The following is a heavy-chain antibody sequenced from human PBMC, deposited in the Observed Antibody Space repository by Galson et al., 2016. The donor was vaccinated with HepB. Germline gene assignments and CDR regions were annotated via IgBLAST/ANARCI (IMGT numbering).Heavy chain of an antibody. D-gene: IGHD1-1*01. CDR2: IYSGGST. V-gene: IGHV3-53*01. CDR3: ASMPGTTPGGY. CDR1: GFTVSNNY. J-gene: IGHJ4*02. Sequence: SLRLSCAASGFTVSNNYMSWVRQAPGKGLEWVSLIYSGGSTYYADSVKGRFTISRDNSKNTLYLQMNSRRAEDTAVYYCASMPGTTPGGYWGQGTLVTVSS.